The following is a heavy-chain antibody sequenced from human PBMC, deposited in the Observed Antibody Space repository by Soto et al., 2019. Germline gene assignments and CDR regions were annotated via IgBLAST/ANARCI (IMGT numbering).Heavy chain of an antibody. J-gene: IGHJ5*02. CDR3: ARRGAMAGRRGGFDP. V-gene: IGHV1-8*01. CDR1: GYTFTNYD. CDR2: MNPNSGNT. Sequence: QMQLVQSGAEVKEPGASVKISCKASGYTFTNYDILWVRQATGQGLQCMGWMNPNSGNTGYLQKFQGRVTMTRDTSISTAYMELSNLTPDDTAVYYCARRGAMAGRRGGFDPWGQGTLVTVSS. D-gene: IGHD2-15*01.